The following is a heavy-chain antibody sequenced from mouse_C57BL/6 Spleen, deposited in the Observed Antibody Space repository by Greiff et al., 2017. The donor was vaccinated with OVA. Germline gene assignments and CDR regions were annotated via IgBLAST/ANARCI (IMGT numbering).Heavy chain of an antibody. CDR1: GYSITSGYY. CDR3: ASYYYGSSYHRYFDV. Sequence: DVKLQESGPGLVKPSQSLSLTCSVTGYSITSGYYWNWIRQFPGNKLEWMGYISYDGSNNYNPSLKNRISITRDTSKNQFFLKLNSVTTEDTATYYCASYYYGSSYHRYFDVWGTGTTVTVSS. J-gene: IGHJ1*03. V-gene: IGHV3-6*01. CDR2: ISYDGSN. D-gene: IGHD1-1*01.